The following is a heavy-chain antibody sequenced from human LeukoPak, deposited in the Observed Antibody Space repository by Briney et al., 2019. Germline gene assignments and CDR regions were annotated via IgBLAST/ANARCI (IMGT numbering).Heavy chain of an antibody. CDR1: GYTGTAYY. V-gene: IGHV1-2*02. CDR3: ARVRPPISWSTSYHYMDV. Sequence: GASVKVSGKASGYTGTAYYMHWVRQAPGHGLEWMRWINPNSGATNSAQNFQGRVTMTRDTSISTVYMELRKVRSDDTAVYYCARVRPPISWSTSYHYMDVWGKGTTVTVSS. CDR2: INPNSGAT. D-gene: IGHD2/OR15-2a*01. J-gene: IGHJ6*03.